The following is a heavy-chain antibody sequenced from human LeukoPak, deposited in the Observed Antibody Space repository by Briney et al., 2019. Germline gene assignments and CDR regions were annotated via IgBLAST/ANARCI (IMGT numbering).Heavy chain of an antibody. D-gene: IGHD3-3*02. V-gene: IGHV3-30*02. CDR2: IRDDGTKK. Sequence: GGSLRLSCAASGFSFRTYGMHWVRQAPGKGLGCVAFIRDDGTKKYYGDSVKGRFTISRDNSKKTLYLQMDSLRIKDTGVYYCAKVGLTFAGAMDVWGQGTTVTVTS. CDR1: GFSFRTYG. J-gene: IGHJ6*02. CDR3: AKVGLTFAGAMDV.